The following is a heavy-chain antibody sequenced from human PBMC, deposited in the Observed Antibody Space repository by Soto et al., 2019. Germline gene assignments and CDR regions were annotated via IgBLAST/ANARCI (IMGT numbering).Heavy chain of an antibody. Sequence: QVQLVESGGGVVQPGRSLRLSCAASGFTFSSYGMHWVRQAPGKGLEWVAVISYDESNKYYADSVKGRFTISRDNSKNTLYLQMNSLRAEDTAVYYCAKGLRGGAFDAFDIWGQGTMVTVSS. CDR3: AKGLRGGAFDAFDI. CDR1: GFTFSSYG. V-gene: IGHV3-30*18. J-gene: IGHJ3*02. D-gene: IGHD3-10*01. CDR2: ISYDESNK.